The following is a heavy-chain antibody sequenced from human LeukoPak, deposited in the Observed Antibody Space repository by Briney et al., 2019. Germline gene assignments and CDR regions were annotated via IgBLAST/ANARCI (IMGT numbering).Heavy chain of an antibody. D-gene: IGHD3-10*02. Sequence: GGSLRLSCAASGFTFSSYGMSWVRQAPGKGLEWVSAISGSGGSTYYADSVKGRFTISRDNSKNTLYLQMNSLRAEDTAVYHCAELGITMIGGVWGKGTTVTISS. CDR2: ISGSGGST. V-gene: IGHV3-23*01. CDR1: GFTFSSYG. CDR3: AELGITMIGGV. J-gene: IGHJ6*04.